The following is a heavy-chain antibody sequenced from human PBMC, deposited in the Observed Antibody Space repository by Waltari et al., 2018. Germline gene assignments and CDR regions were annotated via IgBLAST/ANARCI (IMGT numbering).Heavy chain of an antibody. D-gene: IGHD6-13*01. Sequence: EVQLLESGGGLVQPGGSLRRSCAASGLTFSSYTMSWVRQAPGKGLEWVSAISGSGGSTYYADSVKGRFTISRDNSKNTLYLQMNSLRAEDTAVYYCAKVVSSSWYLDYWGQGTLVTVSS. J-gene: IGHJ4*02. CDR2: ISGSGGST. CDR3: AKVVSSSWYLDY. V-gene: IGHV3-23*01. CDR1: GLTFSSYT.